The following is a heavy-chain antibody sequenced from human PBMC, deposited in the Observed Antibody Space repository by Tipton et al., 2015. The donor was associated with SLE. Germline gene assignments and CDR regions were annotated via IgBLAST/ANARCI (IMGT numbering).Heavy chain of an antibody. CDR1: GFTFSSYS. CDR2: ISSSSSYI. Sequence: GSLRLSCAASGFTFSSYSMNWVRQAPGKGLEWVSSISSSSSYIYYADSVKGRFTISRDNSKNTLYLQMNSLRAEDTAVYYCAKDPVTAMVGDVESGDYWGQGTLVTVSS. D-gene: IGHD5-18*01. V-gene: IGHV3-21*01. J-gene: IGHJ4*02. CDR3: AKDPVTAMVGDVESGDY.